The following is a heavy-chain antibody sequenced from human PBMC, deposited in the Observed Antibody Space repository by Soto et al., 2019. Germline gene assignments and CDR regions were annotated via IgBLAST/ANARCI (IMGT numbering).Heavy chain of an antibody. Sequence: EVQLLESGGGLVQPGGSLRLSCAASGFTFTNYAMSWVRQAPGKGLEWVSTISGGSGSTYYADPVKGRFTISRDNSKNTVYLQMNSLRAEDTAVYFCAKDRLRRGPDYWGQGTLVTVSS. CDR2: ISGGSGST. J-gene: IGHJ4*02. CDR1: GFTFTNYA. V-gene: IGHV3-23*01. CDR3: AKDRLRRGPDY. D-gene: IGHD4-17*01.